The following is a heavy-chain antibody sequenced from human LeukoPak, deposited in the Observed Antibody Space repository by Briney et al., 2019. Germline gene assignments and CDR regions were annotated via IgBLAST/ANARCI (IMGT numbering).Heavy chain of an antibody. CDR2: IYSGGST. J-gene: IGHJ4*02. D-gene: IGHD7-27*01. V-gene: IGHV3-66*01. CDR1: GFTFSSYA. CDR3: ASTGDGFDY. Sequence: GGSLRLSCAASGFTFSSYAMHWVRQAPGKGLEWVSVIYSGGSTYYADSVKGRFTISRDNSKNTLYLQMNSLRAEDTAVYYCASTGDGFDYWGQGTLVTVSS.